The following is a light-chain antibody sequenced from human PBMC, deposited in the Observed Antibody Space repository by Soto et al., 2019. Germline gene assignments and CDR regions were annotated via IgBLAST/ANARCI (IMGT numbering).Light chain of an antibody. V-gene: IGLV2-14*01. J-gene: IGLJ3*02. Sequence: QSALTQPASVSGSPGQSITISCTGTNNDVGAYTYVSWYQQHPGKAPRLIIYEVSERPSGVSNRFSGSKSGNTASLVISGLQAEDEADYYCGTWDSSLSAGVFGGGTKLTVL. CDR1: NNDVGAYTY. CDR3: GTWDSSLSAGV. CDR2: EVS.